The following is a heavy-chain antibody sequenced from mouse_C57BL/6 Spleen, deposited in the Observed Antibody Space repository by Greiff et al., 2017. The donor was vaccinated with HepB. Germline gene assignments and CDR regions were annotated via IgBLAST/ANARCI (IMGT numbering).Heavy chain of an antibody. Sequence: VQLQQPGAELVRPGTSVKLSCKASGYTFTSYWMHWVKQRPGQGLEWIGVIDPSDSYTNYNQKFKGKATLTVDTSSSTAYMQLSSLTSEDSAVYYCAREGRAWFAYWGQGTLVTVSA. CDR2: IDPSDSYT. CDR1: GYTFTSYW. CDR3: AREGRAWFAY. V-gene: IGHV1-59*01. J-gene: IGHJ3*01.